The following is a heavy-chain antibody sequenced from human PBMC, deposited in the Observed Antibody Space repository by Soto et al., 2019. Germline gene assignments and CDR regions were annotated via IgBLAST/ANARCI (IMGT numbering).Heavy chain of an antibody. CDR3: VKCSGETRRYYFDY. Sequence: RLSCSASGFTFSSYSMHLVRQAPGKGLEYVSAISSNWGSTYYADSVKGRFTISRDNSKNTLYLQMSSLRAEDTAVYYCVKCSGETRRYYFDYWGQGTLAPVST. CDR2: ISSNWGST. CDR1: GFTFSSYS. V-gene: IGHV3-64D*06. D-gene: IGHD6-19*01. J-gene: IGHJ4*02.